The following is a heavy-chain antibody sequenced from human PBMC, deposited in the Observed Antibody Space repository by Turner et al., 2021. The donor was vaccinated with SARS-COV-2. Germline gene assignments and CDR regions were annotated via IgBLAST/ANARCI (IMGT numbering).Heavy chain of an antibody. CDR2: FSAGGGST. J-gene: IGHJ4*02. D-gene: IGHD6-25*01. CDR3: AKVPPSGDYFDY. V-gene: IGHV3-23*01. Sequence: EVKLLESGGGLVQPGGSLSPPCAASGFTFSSYAMSWVRQAPGKGLEWVSAFSAGGGSTYYADSVNGRFTISRDNSKNTLYLQMNSLRAEDTAVYYCAKVPPSGDYFDYWGQGTLVTVSS. CDR1: GFTFSSYA.